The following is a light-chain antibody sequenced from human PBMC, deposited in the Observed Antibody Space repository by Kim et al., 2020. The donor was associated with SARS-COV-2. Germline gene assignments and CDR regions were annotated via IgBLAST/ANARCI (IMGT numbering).Light chain of an antibody. CDR3: MQGTHWPPWT. V-gene: IGKV2-30*02. CDR1: QSIVHSDGNTY. J-gene: IGKJ1*01. CDR2: EVS. Sequence: DVVMTQSPLSLPVTLGQPASISCRSSQSIVHSDGNTYLDWFQQRPVQTPSRLIYEVSIRDSGVLDRCSGSGSGTAVTLQISRVQAEDVGVYYCMQGTHWPPWTFGQGTKVDIK.